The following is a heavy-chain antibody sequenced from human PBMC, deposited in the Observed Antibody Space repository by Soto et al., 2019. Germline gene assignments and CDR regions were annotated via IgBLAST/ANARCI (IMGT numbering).Heavy chain of an antibody. CDR3: ARDFAYFDS. V-gene: IGHV4-61*01. J-gene: IGHJ4*02. Sequence: SETLSLTCTASGCSFRSGSFSWSWIRQPPGEGLEWIGYVYHTGRTSYNPSLKSRFSISMDTSKNQFSLNLDSVTAADTAVYFCARDFAYFDSWGQGTLVTVS. D-gene: IGHD3-3*01. CDR1: GCSFRSGSFS. CDR2: VYHTGRT.